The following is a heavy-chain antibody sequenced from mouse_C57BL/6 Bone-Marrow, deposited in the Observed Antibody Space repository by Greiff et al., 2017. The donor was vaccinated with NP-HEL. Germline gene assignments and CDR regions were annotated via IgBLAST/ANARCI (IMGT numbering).Heavy chain of an antibody. J-gene: IGHJ3*01. CDR1: GYAFSSSW. CDR2: IYPGDGDT. V-gene: IGHV1-82*01. CDR3: ASGAWFAY. Sequence: QVQLQQSGPELVKPGASVKISCKASGYAFSSSWMNWVQQRPGKGLEWIGRIYPGDGDTNYNGKFKGKATLTADKSSSTAYMQLSSLTSEDSAVYVCASGAWFAYWGQGTLVTVSA.